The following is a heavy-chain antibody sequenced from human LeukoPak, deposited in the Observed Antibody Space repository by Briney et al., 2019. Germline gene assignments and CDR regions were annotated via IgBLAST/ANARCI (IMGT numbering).Heavy chain of an antibody. J-gene: IGHJ4*02. CDR1: GYSFTNYW. Sequence: KDGESLKISCKGSGYSFTNYWVGWVRQLPGKGLEWMGIFCPADSDARYSPSFQGQVTISADKSISTAYLQWSSLRASDTAMYYCARLYGGPFDYWGQGTLVTVSS. D-gene: IGHD4-23*01. CDR3: ARLYGGPFDY. CDR2: FCPADSDA. V-gene: IGHV5-51*01.